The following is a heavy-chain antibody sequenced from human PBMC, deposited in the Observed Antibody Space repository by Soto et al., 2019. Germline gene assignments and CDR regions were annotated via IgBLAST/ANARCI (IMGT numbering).Heavy chain of an antibody. J-gene: IGHJ4*02. V-gene: IGHV4-34*01. CDR3: ASRHSHCSSTSCPPWLVRGPFDY. CDR2: INHSGST. D-gene: IGHD2-2*01. Sequence: SETLSLTCAVYGGSFSGYCWSWIRQPPGKGLEWIGEINHSGSTNYNPSLKSRVTISVDTSKNQFSLKLSSVTAADTAVYYCASRHSHCSSTSCPPWLVRGPFDYWGQGTLVTVSS. CDR1: GGSFSGYC.